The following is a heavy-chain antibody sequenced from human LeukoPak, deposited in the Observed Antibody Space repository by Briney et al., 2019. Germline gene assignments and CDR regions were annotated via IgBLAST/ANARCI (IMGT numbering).Heavy chain of an antibody. D-gene: IGHD3-10*01. CDR1: GGSISSSSYY. J-gene: IGHJ4*02. CDR3: ARLTYYYGSD. V-gene: IGHV4-39*01. Sequence: PSETLSLTCTVSGGSISSSSYYWGWIRQPPGKGLEWIGSIYYSGSTYYNPSLKSRVTISVDTSKNQFSLKLSSVTAADTAVYYCARLTYYYGSDWGQGTLVTVSS. CDR2: IYYSGST.